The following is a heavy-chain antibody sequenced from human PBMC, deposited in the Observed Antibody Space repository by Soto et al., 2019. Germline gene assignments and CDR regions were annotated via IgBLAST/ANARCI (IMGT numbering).Heavy chain of an antibody. CDR1: GYTFTSYA. J-gene: IGHJ4*02. V-gene: IGHV1-3*01. Sequence: ASVKVSCKASGYTFTSYAMHWVRQAPGQRLEWMGWINAVIGKAKYAQKFQGRVTITADKSTSTAYMELSSLRSDDTDVYYCARIPVAGTDHWGQGTLVTVSS. CDR2: INAVIGKA. CDR3: ARIPVAGTDH. D-gene: IGHD6-19*01.